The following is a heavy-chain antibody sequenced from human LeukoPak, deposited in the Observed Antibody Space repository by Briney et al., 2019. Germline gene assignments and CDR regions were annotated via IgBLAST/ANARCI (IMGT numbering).Heavy chain of an antibody. Sequence: PGGSLRLSCAASGFTFSDYGMHWVRQTPDKGLDWVAFIWYDGTNTYYSDSVKGRFTISRDNSKNTLYLQMNSLRGEDTAVYYCAKSWTGHYPTYCFDDWGQGTLVTVSS. CDR3: AKSWTGHYPTYCFDD. CDR1: GFTFSDYG. CDR2: IWYDGTNT. V-gene: IGHV3-30*02. D-gene: IGHD3/OR15-3a*01. J-gene: IGHJ4*02.